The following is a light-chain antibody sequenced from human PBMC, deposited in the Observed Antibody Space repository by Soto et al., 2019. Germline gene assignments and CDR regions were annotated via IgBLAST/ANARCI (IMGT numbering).Light chain of an antibody. J-gene: IGLJ1*01. Sequence: QSVLTQPASLSGSPGQSITISCTGTTSDVGRYNYVSWYQQHPGKAPKLIIYDVSNRPSGVSNRFSGSKSGNTASLTISGLQAEDEADYYCNSYTSSSTYVFGTGTQLTVL. CDR3: NSYTSSSTYV. CDR2: DVS. CDR1: TSDVGRYNY. V-gene: IGLV2-14*01.